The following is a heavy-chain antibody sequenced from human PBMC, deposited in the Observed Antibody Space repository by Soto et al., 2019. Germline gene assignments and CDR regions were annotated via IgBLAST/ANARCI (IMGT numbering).Heavy chain of an antibody. V-gene: IGHV3-23*01. D-gene: IGHD6-13*01. CDR1: GFLFSNYA. J-gene: IGHJ6*02. CDR2: ISGGGGRT. Sequence: EVQLLESGGALEQPGGSLRLSCAASGFLFSNYAMTWVRQGAGKGLEWVSSISGGGGRTYYAGSVKGRFTISRDNSKDTVYLQMNTLRAEDTAIYYCAKHIAAAVFYYGMDVWGQGTTVTVSS. CDR3: AKHIAAAVFYYGMDV.